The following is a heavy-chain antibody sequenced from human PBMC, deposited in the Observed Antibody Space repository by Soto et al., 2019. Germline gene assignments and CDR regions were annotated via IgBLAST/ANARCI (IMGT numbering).Heavy chain of an antibody. J-gene: IGHJ5*02. CDR1: GGSISSSSYY. CDR3: ARHTYYYGSGSYYWRINWFDP. CDR2: IYYSGST. Sequence: SETLSLTCTVSGGSISSSSYYWGWIRQPPGKGLEWIGSIYYSGSTYYNPSLKSRVTISVDTSKNQFSLKLSSVTAADTAVYYCARHTYYYGSGSYYWRINWFDPWGLGTLVTVS. V-gene: IGHV4-39*01. D-gene: IGHD3-10*01.